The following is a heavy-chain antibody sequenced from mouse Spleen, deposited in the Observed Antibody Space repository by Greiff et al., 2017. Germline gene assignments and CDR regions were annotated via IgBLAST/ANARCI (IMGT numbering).Heavy chain of an antibody. CDR3: TKYGNYRTWFAY. V-gene: IGHV1-15*01. CDR2: IDPETGGT. Sequence: VQLQQSGAELVRPGASVTLSCKASGYTFTDYEMSWVKQTPVHGLEWIGAIDPETGGTAYNQKFKGKAILTADKSSSTAYMELRSLTSEDSAVYYCTKYGNYRTWFAYWGRGTLVTVSA. CDR1: GYTFTDYE. J-gene: IGHJ3*01. D-gene: IGHD2-1*01.